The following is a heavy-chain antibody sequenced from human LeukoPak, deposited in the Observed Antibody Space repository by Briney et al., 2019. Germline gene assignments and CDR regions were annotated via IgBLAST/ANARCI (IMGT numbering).Heavy chain of an antibody. CDR1: GGSFSRYY. Sequence: SETLSLTCTVSGGSFSRYYWSWIRQPPGKGLEWIGYIFSSGNTDYNPSLKGRVTISVDTSKNQFSLKLNSVTAADTAVYYCARIYSSSWFLNWFDPWGQGTLVTVSP. D-gene: IGHD6-13*01. CDR2: IFSSGNT. CDR3: ARIYSSSWFLNWFDP. J-gene: IGHJ5*02. V-gene: IGHV4-59*08.